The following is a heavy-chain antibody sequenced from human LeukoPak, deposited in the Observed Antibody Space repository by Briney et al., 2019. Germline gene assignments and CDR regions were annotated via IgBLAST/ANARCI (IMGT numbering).Heavy chain of an antibody. Sequence: GGSLRLSCAASVFTFSNYAMSWVRQAPGEGLERVSAISGSGGSTYYADSVKGRFTISRDNSKNTLYLQMNSLRAEETAVYYCARIPSGYCGGDCYFDYWGQGTLVTVSS. D-gene: IGHD2-21*02. CDR3: ARIPSGYCGGDCYFDY. V-gene: IGHV3-23*01. CDR1: VFTFSNYA. CDR2: ISGSGGST. J-gene: IGHJ4*02.